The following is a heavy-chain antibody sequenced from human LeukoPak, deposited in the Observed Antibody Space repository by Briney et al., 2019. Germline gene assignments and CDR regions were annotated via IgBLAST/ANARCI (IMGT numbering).Heavy chain of an antibody. J-gene: IGHJ5*02. CDR2: IASDGSST. CDR3: ASLDTAKQPLANH. V-gene: IGHV3-74*01. D-gene: IGHD5-18*01. CDR1: GFTFSSYW. Sequence: GGSLRLSCAASGFTFSSYWMNWVRQAPGKGLVWVSRIASDGSSTTYADSVKGRFSISRDNAKNTLYLQMNSLRVEDTAMYYCASLDTAKQPLANHWGQGTLVTVSS.